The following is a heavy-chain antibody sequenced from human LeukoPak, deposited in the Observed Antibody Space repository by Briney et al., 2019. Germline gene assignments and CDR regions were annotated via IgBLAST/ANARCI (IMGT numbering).Heavy chain of an antibody. V-gene: IGHV3-23*01. CDR3: AKGDRFGTTGTMDV. Sequence: GGSLRLSCAASGITFSSYAMSWVRQAPGKGLEWVSAISGSGDSTYYADSVKGRITISRDNSKNTLYLQMNSLRAEDTAVYYCAKGDRFGTTGTMDVWGQGTTVTVSS. D-gene: IGHD1-1*01. CDR2: ISGSGDST. CDR1: GITFSSYA. J-gene: IGHJ6*02.